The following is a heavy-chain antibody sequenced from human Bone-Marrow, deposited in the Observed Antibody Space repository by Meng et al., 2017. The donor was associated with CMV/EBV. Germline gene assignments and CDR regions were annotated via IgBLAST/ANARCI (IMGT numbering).Heavy chain of an antibody. CDR1: GYTFTGYY. D-gene: IGHD3-3*01. CDR3: AKTGSDFWSGYYPLTYGMDV. Sequence: ASVKVSCKASGYTFTGYYMHWVRQAPGQGLEWMGWINPNSGGTNYAQKFQGRVTMTRDTSISTAYMELSRLRSDDTAVYYCAKTGSDFWSGYYPLTYGMDVWGQGTTVT. J-gene: IGHJ6*02. CDR2: INPNSGGT. V-gene: IGHV1-2*02.